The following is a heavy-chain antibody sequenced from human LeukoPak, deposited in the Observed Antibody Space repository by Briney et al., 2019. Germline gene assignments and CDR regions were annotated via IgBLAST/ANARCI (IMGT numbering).Heavy chain of an antibody. V-gene: IGHV4-59*01. Sequence: PSETLSLTCTVSGGSISSYYWSWIRQPPGKGLEWIGYIYYSGSTNYNPSLKSRVTISVDTSKNQFSLKLSSVTAADTAVYYCARGDCGGDCYQYYFDYWGQGTLVTVSS. CDR3: ARGDCGGDCYQYYFDY. D-gene: IGHD2-21*02. CDR1: GGSISSYY. J-gene: IGHJ4*02. CDR2: IYYSGST.